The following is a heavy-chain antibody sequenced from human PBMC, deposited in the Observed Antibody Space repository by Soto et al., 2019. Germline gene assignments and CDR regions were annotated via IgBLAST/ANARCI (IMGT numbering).Heavy chain of an antibody. CDR3: AKEDDILTPGYFDY. D-gene: IGHD3-9*01. Sequence: GGSLRLSCAASKFTFTSYGMNWVRQAPGKGLEWVSYISSSGSSTYYADSVEGRFTISRDNSKNTLYLQMNSLRAEDTAVYYCAKEDDILTPGYFDYWGQGTLVTVSS. V-gene: IGHV3-23*01. J-gene: IGHJ4*02. CDR1: KFTFTSYG. CDR2: ISSSGSST.